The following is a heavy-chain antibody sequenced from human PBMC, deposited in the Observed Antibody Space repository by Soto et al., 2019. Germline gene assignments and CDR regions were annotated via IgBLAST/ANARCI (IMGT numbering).Heavy chain of an antibody. CDR2: IYWNDDK. J-gene: IGHJ4*02. CDR1: GFSLSTSGVG. V-gene: IGHV2-5*01. Sequence: KESGPTLVKPTQTLTLTCPFSGFSLSTSGVGVGWIRQPPGKALEWLALIYWNDDKRYSPSLKSRLTITKDTSKNQVVLTMTNMDPVDTATYYCAHSVHTVTTNRYFDYWGQGTLVTVSS. CDR3: AHSVHTVTTNRYFDY. D-gene: IGHD4-17*01.